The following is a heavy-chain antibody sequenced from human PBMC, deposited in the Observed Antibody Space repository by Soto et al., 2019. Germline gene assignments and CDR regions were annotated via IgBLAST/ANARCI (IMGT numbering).Heavy chain of an antibody. CDR3: AIVIAVRGVIIYYYYYYMDV. V-gene: IGHV4-34*01. CDR2: INHSGST. Sequence: SETVSLTGAFYGAAFSGYYWSWIRQPPGKGLEWIGEINHSGSTNYNPSLKSRVTISVDTSKNQFSLKLSSVTAADTAVYYCAIVIAVRGVIIYYYYYYMDVFGKGTTVTVSS. D-gene: IGHD3-10*02. CDR1: GAAFSGYY. J-gene: IGHJ6*03.